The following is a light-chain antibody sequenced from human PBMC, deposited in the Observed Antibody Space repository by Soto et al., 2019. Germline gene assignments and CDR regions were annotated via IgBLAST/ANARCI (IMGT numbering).Light chain of an antibody. V-gene: IGLV2-11*01. CDR2: DVS. CDR3: CSYAGIYSYV. J-gene: IGLJ1*01. Sequence: QSALTQPRSVSGSPGQSVTISCTGTSSDVGGYNYVSWYQQHPGKAPKPMIYDVSKRPSGVPDRFSGSKSGNTASLTISGLQAEDEADYYCCSYAGIYSYVFGTGTKVTVL. CDR1: SSDVGGYNY.